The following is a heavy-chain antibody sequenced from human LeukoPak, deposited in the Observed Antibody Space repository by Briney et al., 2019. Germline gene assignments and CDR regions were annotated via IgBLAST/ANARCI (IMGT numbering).Heavy chain of an antibody. V-gene: IGHV4-59*12. D-gene: IGHD3-10*01. J-gene: IGHJ5*02. CDR2: IYYSGST. Sequence: SEALSLTCTVSGGSISSYYWSWIRQPPGKGLEWIGYIYYSGSTNYNPSLKSRVTISVDTSKNQFSLKLSSVTAADTAVYYCARREGRRITMVRGVIRGTYNWFDPWGQGTLVTVSS. CDR3: ARREGRRITMVRGVIRGTYNWFDP. CDR1: GGSISSYY.